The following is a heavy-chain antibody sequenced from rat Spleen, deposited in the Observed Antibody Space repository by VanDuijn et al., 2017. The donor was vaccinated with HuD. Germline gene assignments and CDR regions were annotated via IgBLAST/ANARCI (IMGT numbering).Heavy chain of an antibody. J-gene: IGHJ2*01. V-gene: IGHV5-29*01. D-gene: IGHD2-1*01. CDR2: ISYDGSST. Sequence: EVQLVESDGGLVQPGRSLKLSCAASGFTFSDYYMAWVRQAPTKGLEWVATISYDGSSTYYRDSVKDRFTISRDNTKSTLYLQMNSLRSEDTATYYCARDTNYFDYWGHGVMVTVSS. CDR3: ARDTNYFDY. CDR1: GFTFSDYY.